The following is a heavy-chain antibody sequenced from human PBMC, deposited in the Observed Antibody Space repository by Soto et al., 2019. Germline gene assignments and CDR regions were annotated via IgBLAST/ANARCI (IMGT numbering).Heavy chain of an antibody. CDR1: GCSISSSSYY. D-gene: IGHD6-6*01. J-gene: IGHJ6*02. Sequence: SETLSLTCTVSGCSISSSSYYWGWILQPPGKGLEWIGSIYYSGSTYYNPSLKSRVTISVDTSKNQFSLKLSPVTAADTAVYYCASGFQQRVTYNYFGRDVWGQGTTVTGSS. CDR2: IYYSGST. CDR3: ASGFQQRVTYNYFGRDV. V-gene: IGHV4-39*01.